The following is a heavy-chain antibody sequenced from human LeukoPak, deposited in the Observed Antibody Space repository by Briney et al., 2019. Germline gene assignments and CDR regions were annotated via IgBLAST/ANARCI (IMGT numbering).Heavy chain of an antibody. J-gene: IGHJ3*02. CDR3: ERDMRKRRWLQSDAFDI. V-gene: IGHV1-69*05. CDR2: IIPIFGTA. CDR1: GGTFSSYA. D-gene: IGHD5-24*01. Sequence: SVKVSCKASGGTFSSYAISWVRQAPGQGLEWMGGIIPIFGTANYAQKFQGRVTITTDESTSTTYMELSSLRSEDTAVYYCERDMRKRRWLQSDAFDIWGQGTMVTVSS.